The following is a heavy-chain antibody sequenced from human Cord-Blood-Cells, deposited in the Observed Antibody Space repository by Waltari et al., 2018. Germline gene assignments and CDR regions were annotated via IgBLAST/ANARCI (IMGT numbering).Heavy chain of an antibody. V-gene: IGHV3-7*01. CDR2: IKQDGREK. Sequence: EVQLVESGGGLVQPGGSLRLSCAASGFTFSSYWMSWVRQAPGKGREWVANIKQDGREKYYVDSVKGRFTISRDNAKNSLYLQMNSLRAEDTAVYYCARDSSSWYYFDYWGQGTLVTVSS. CDR1: GFTFSSYW. D-gene: IGHD6-13*01. J-gene: IGHJ4*02. CDR3: ARDSSSWYYFDY.